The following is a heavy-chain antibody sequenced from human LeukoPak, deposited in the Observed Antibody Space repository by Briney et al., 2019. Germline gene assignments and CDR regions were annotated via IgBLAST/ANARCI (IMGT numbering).Heavy chain of an antibody. CDR3: AALDTAMAVDY. D-gene: IGHD5-18*01. Sequence: GGSLRLSCAASGFTFSNYWMHWVRQAPGKGLVWVSRIDNGGSDTRHADSVKGRFTISRDNSKNTLYLQMNSLRAEDTAVYYCAALDTAMAVDYWGQGTLVTVSS. CDR1: GFTFSNYW. V-gene: IGHV3-74*01. J-gene: IGHJ4*02. CDR2: IDNGGSDT.